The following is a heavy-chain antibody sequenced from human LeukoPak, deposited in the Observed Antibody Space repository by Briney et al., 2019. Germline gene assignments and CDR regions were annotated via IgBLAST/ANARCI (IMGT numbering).Heavy chain of an antibody. Sequence: GGSLRLSCAASGFTFSSYEVIWARQAPGKGLEWVSYISASGNTKYYADSVKGRFTVSRDNAKNSLYLQMNSLRAEDTVVYYCAREVYYYFDYWGQGTLVTVSS. J-gene: IGHJ4*02. CDR3: AREVYYYFDY. V-gene: IGHV3-48*03. CDR1: GFTFSSYE. D-gene: IGHD2-8*01. CDR2: ISASGNTK.